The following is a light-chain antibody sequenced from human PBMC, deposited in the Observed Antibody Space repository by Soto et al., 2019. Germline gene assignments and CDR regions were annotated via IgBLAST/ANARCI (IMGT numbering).Light chain of an antibody. V-gene: IGKV3-20*01. CDR1: QSVASS. Sequence: EIVLTQSPAALSLSPGESATLSCRASQSVASSLAWYQQRPGQSPRLLIYGASSRATGIPDRFSGRGSGTDFTLIISRLEPEDFAVYYCQQFAGSFGGGTKVDIK. CDR3: QQFAGS. CDR2: GAS. J-gene: IGKJ4*02.